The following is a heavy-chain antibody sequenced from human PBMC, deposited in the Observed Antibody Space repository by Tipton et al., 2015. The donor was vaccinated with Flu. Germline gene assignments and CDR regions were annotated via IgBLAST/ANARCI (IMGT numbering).Heavy chain of an antibody. CDR1: GFTLDDYD. D-gene: IGHD2-21*02. CDR2: ISGNSRIV. CDR3: TKDIFRSTEDAFDV. Sequence: SLRLSCAASGFTLDDYDMHWVRQAPGKGLEWVSGISGNSRIVYYANSVQGRFTISRDNVKNFLYLQMNSLRVEDTAFYYCTKDIFRSTEDAFDVWGQGTMVTVSS. V-gene: IGHV3-9*01. J-gene: IGHJ3*01.